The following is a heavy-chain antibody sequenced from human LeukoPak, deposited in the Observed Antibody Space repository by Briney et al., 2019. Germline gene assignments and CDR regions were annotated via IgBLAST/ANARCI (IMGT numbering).Heavy chain of an antibody. Sequence: SETLSLTCTVPGGSISSSTYYWGWIRQPPGKVLEWIGTIYYSGSTYYNPSLKSRPTISVDTSKIQFSLKLSPVTAADPAVYYCARHGCLKPADYWGQGTLVTVSP. CDR3: ARHGCLKPADY. V-gene: IGHV4-39*01. CDR1: GGSISSSTYY. J-gene: IGHJ4*02. CDR2: IYYSGST. D-gene: IGHD3-10*01.